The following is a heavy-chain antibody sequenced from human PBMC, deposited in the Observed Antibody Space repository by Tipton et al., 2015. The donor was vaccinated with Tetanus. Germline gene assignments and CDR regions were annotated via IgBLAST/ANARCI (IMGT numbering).Heavy chain of an antibody. J-gene: IGHJ4*02. CDR1: GFTFSDYX. V-gene: IGHV3-21*01. Sequence: SLRLSCAASGFTFSDYXMNXXXXXXXKGLEWVSSISGSSNXXXXXXSVKGRXTISRANARNSLYLQMNSLRGDDTGVYFCAKSEARLGTSSSLDWGQGTLVTVSS. CDR3: AKSEARLGTSSSLD. CDR2: ISGSSNXX. D-gene: IGHD6-6*01.